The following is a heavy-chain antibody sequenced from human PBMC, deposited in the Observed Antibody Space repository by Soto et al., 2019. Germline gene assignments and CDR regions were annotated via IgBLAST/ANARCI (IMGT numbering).Heavy chain of an antibody. CDR1: GYSVTSYW. CDR2: IYPGDSDT. V-gene: IGHV5-51*01. D-gene: IGHD2-15*01. CDR3: ARQVGSSVSIYYYGMDV. Sequence: PGESLKISCKGSGYSVTSYWIGWVRQMPGKGLEWMGIIYPGDSDTRYSPSFQGQVTISADKSISTAYPQWSSLKASDTAMYYCARQVGSSVSIYYYGMDVWGQGTTVTVSS. J-gene: IGHJ6*02.